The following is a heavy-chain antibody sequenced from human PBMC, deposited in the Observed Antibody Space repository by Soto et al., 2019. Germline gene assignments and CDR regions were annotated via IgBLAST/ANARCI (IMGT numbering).Heavy chain of an antibody. CDR2: ISHDGNKK. V-gene: IGHV3-30*03. D-gene: IGHD5-12*01. Sequence: QVHLVESGGGVVQPGRSLRLSCAASGFSFSNYAMHWVRQAPGKGLQWVAVISHDGNKKYYGHYVKGRFTISRDNSKNTLYLQIDSLRAEDTALYYCATDWEYTGLGYVAYYYYAMDVWGQGTTVTVSS. J-gene: IGHJ6*02. CDR1: GFSFSNYA. CDR3: ATDWEYTGLGYVAYYYYAMDV.